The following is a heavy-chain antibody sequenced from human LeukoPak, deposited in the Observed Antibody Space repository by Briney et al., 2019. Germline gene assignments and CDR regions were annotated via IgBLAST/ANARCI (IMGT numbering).Heavy chain of an antibody. CDR2: LSGSGVNT. CDR3: ATEKGDSPDY. Sequence: PGGSLRLSCAASGFTFSSYAMSWVRQAPGKGLEWVSGLSGSGVNTFYAVSVKGRFTISRDNPKNTLYLQMNSLRAEDTAVYYCATEKGDSPDYWGQGTLVTVSS. CDR1: GFTFSSYA. V-gene: IGHV3-23*01. D-gene: IGHD3-16*01. J-gene: IGHJ4*02.